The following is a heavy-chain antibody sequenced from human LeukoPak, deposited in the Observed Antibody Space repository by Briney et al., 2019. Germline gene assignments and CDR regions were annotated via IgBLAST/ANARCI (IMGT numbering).Heavy chain of an antibody. V-gene: IGHV3-23*01. CDR2: ISGSGGST. J-gene: IGHJ4*02. CDR3: ARVGVLLWFGEFDY. CDR1: GFTFSSYA. D-gene: IGHD3-10*01. Sequence: GGSLRLSCAASGFTFSSYAMSWVRQAPGKGLEWILAISGSGGSTYYADSVKGRFTTSRDNSKNTLYLQMNSLRAEDTAVYYCARVGVLLWFGEFDYWGQGTLVTVSS.